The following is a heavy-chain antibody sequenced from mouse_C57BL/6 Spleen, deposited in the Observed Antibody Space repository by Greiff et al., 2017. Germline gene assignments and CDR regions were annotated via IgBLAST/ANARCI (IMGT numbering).Heavy chain of an antibody. CDR3: ARWYSSNLYAMDY. Sequence: QVQLQQPGAELVMPGASVKLSCKASGYTFTSYWMHWVKQRPGQGLEWIGRIDPSDSYTNYNQKFKGKSTLTVDKSSSTAYMQLSSLTSEDSAVYYCARWYSSNLYAMDYWGQGTSVTVSS. J-gene: IGHJ4*01. D-gene: IGHD1-1*01. CDR2: IDPSDSYT. CDR1: GYTFTSYW. V-gene: IGHV1-69*01.